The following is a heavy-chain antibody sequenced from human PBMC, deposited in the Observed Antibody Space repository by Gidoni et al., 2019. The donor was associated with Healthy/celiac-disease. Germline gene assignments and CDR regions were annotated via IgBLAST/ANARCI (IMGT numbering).Heavy chain of an antibody. CDR1: GFTFSSYS. J-gene: IGHJ4*02. V-gene: IGHV3-30-3*01. CDR2: ISYDGSNK. CDR3: ASEYYDFWSGYYSSVDY. Sequence: QVQLVESGGGVVQPGRSLSLSCAASGFTFSSYSMHWVRQAPGKGLERVAVISYDGSNKDYADSVKGRFTISRDNSKNTLYLQMNSLRAEDTAVYYCASEYYDFWSGYYSSVDYWGQGTLVTVSS. D-gene: IGHD3-3*01.